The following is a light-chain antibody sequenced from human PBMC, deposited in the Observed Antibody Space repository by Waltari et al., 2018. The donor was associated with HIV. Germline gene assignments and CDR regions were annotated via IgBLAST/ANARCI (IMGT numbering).Light chain of an antibody. CDR2: GAS. Sequence: EIVMTQSLVTLSVSPGERATLSCRASQSVSTNLAWYQQKPGQAPRLLIYGASTRATGLPARFSGSGSGTEFTLTISSLQSEDFAVYYCQQYNNWPPNTFGQGTKLEIK. CDR3: QQYNNWPPNT. CDR1: QSVSTN. V-gene: IGKV3-15*01. J-gene: IGKJ2*01.